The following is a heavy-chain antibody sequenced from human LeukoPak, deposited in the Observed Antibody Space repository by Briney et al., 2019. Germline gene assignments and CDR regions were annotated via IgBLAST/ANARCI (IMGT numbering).Heavy chain of an antibody. CDR2: ISGSGGST. CDR3: ARGYEGGYDQSFDY. V-gene: IGHV3-23*01. CDR1: GFTFSSYA. D-gene: IGHD5-12*01. Sequence: PGGSLRLSCAASGFTFSSYAMSWVRQAPGKGLEWVSAISGSGGSTYYADSVKGRFTISRDNSKNTLYLQMNSLRAEDTAVYYCARGYEGGYDQSFDYWGQGTLVTVSS. J-gene: IGHJ4*02.